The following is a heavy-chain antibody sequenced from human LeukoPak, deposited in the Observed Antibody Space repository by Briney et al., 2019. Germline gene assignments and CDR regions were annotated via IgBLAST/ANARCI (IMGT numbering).Heavy chain of an antibody. J-gene: IGHJ4*02. V-gene: IGHV3-49*04. D-gene: IGHD3-3*01. CDR1: GCTFSGYG. CDR2: IRGKAYGGTA. CDR3: TGDQFF. Sequence: PARSLRLSCRASGCTFSGYGMSWVRQAPGQGLEWVGFIRGKAYGGTAEYAASVQGRFSISRDDSRSIAYLQMNSLKAEDTAVYYCTGDQFFWGQGTLVTVSS.